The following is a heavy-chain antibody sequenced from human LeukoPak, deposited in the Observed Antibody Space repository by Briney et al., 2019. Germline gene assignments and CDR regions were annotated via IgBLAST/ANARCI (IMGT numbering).Heavy chain of an antibody. V-gene: IGHV3-74*01. CDR1: GW. CDR2: INHDGTGT. D-gene: IGHD3-22*01. CDR3: ARGSGYHYFDY. Sequence: GGSLRLSCAASGWMHWVRQAPGKGLVWVSGINHDGTGTYYADSVKGRFTISRDNAKNTVYLQMNSLSAEDTAVYYCARGSGYHYFDYWGQGTLVTVSS. J-gene: IGHJ4*02.